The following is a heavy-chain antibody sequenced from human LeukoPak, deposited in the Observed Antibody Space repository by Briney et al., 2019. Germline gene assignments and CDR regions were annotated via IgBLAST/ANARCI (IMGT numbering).Heavy chain of an antibody. Sequence: GASVKVSCKASGYTFTSYGISWVRQAPGQGLEWMGWISAYNGNTNYAQKLQGRVTMTTDTSTSTAYMELSSLRSEDTAVYYCARDRSLAPHRSNWFDPWGQGTLVTVSS. J-gene: IGHJ5*02. CDR3: ARDRSLAPHRSNWFDP. V-gene: IGHV1-18*01. CDR2: ISAYNGNT. CDR1: GYTFTSYG. D-gene: IGHD3-10*01.